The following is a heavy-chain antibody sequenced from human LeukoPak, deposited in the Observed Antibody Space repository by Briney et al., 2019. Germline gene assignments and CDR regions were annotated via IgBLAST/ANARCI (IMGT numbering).Heavy chain of an antibody. J-gene: IGHJ4*02. D-gene: IGHD4-11*01. CDR2: ISNDATKK. V-gene: IGHV3-30*18. CDR3: AKARGSVGTTVTPIDY. CDR1: GFTFSTYA. Sequence: GGSLRLSCAASGFTFSTYAMHWVRQAPGKGLEWVAVISNDATKKYYADSVKGRSTISRDNSENTLYLQMNSLRAEDTAVYYCAKARGSVGTTVTPIDYWGQGTLVTVSS.